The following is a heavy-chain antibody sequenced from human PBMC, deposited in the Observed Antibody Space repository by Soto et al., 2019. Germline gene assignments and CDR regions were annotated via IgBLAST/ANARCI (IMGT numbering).Heavy chain of an antibody. CDR1: GGSFSGYY. Sequence: SETLSLTCAVYGGSFSGYYWSWIRQPPGKGLEWIGEINHSGSTNYNPSLKSRVTISVDTSKNQFSLKLSSVTAADTAVYYCARATRITMVRGIYGMDVWGQGTTVNVSS. V-gene: IGHV4-34*01. CDR3: ARATRITMVRGIYGMDV. D-gene: IGHD3-10*01. J-gene: IGHJ6*02. CDR2: INHSGST.